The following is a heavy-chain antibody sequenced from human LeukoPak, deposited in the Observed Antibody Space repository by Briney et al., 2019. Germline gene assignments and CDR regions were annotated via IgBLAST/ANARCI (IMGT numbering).Heavy chain of an antibody. J-gene: IGHJ6*03. CDR3: ARTMTTGNYYYYMDV. CDR2: IIPIFGTA. V-gene: IGHV1-69*05. Sequence: SVKVSCKASGGTFSSYAISWVRQAPGQGLEWMGGIIPIFGTANYAQKLQGRVTITTDESTSTAYLELSSLRSEDTAVYYCARTMTTGNYYYYMDVWGKGTTVTVSS. CDR1: GGTFSSYA. D-gene: IGHD4-17*01.